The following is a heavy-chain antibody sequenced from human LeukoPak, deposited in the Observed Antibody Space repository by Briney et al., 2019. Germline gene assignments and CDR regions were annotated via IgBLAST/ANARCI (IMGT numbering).Heavy chain of an antibody. CDR3: VPSWDIVATNVLDY. D-gene: IGHD5-12*01. Sequence: GGSLRLSCAASGFTLSSYAMSWVRQAPGKGLEWVSAIRGSGGSTYYADSVKGRFTISRDNSKNTLYLQMNSLRADDTAVYYCVPSWDIVATNVLDYWGQGTLVTVSS. V-gene: IGHV3-23*01. J-gene: IGHJ4*02. CDR2: IRGSGGST. CDR1: GFTLSSYA.